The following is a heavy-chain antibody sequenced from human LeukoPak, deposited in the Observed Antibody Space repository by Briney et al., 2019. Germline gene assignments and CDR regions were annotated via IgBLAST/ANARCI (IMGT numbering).Heavy chain of an antibody. CDR2: MYYSGST. CDR3: ARPYYYDSRIDP. D-gene: IGHD3-22*01. V-gene: IGHV4-30-4*01. Sequence: SETLSLTCTVSGGSISSGDYYWSWIRQPPGKGLEWLAYMYYSGSTYYNPSLKSRVTMSADTSKNQLSLRLSSVTAADTAVYYCARPYYYDSRIDPWGQGILVTVSS. CDR1: GGSISSGDYY. J-gene: IGHJ5*02.